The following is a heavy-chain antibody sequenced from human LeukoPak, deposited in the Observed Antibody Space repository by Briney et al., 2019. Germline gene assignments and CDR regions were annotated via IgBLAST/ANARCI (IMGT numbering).Heavy chain of an antibody. CDR3: AREEQLRYSGSDQSKPATKEDNY. Sequence: PSETLCLTCAVYGGSFSGSYRSWIRQPPGKGLEWIGEINQSGSTNYNPYLKSRVTISVDTSKNQFSLKLSSVTAADTAEYYCAREEQLRYSGSDQSKPATKEDNYWGQGTLVTVSS. V-gene: IGHV4-34*01. D-gene: IGHD1-26*01. CDR1: GGSFSGSY. J-gene: IGHJ4*02. CDR2: INQSGST.